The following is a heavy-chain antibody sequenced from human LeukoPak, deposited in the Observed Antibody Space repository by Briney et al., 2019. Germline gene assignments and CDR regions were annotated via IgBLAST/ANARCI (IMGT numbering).Heavy chain of an antibody. CDR2: IKEDGTEK. CDR1: GFAFSTSW. CDR3: ARDPLNGALDY. Sequence: GGSLGLSCAASGFAFSTSWMSWVRQTPGKGLEWVADIKEDGTEKDYVDSVKGRFTVSRDNAENSLYLQMNSLRVDDTAVYYCARDPLNGALDYWGQGTLVTVSS. V-gene: IGHV3-7*01. J-gene: IGHJ4*02. D-gene: IGHD4-17*01.